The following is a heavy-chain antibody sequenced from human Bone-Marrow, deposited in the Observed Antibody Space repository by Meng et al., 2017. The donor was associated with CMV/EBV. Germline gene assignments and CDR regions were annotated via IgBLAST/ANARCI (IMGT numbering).Heavy chain of an antibody. CDR2: INPNSGGT. V-gene: IGHV1-2*02. J-gene: IGHJ4*02. D-gene: IGHD2-2*02. CDR3: ARGRYCSSTSCYTGGEVDY. Sequence: ASVNVSCKASGYTFTGYYMHWVRQAPGQGLEWMGWINPNSGGTNYAQKFQGRVTMTRDTSISTAYMELSRLRSDDTAVYYCARGRYCSSTSCYTGGEVDYWGQGTLVTVSS. CDR1: GYTFTGYY.